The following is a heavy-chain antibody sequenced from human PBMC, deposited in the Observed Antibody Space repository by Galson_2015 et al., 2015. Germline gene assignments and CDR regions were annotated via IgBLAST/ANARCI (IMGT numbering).Heavy chain of an antibody. CDR2: IYYSGST. Sequence: ETLSLTCTVSGGSVSSGSYYWSWIRQPPGKGLEWIGYIYYSGSTNYNPSLKSRVTISVDTSKNQFSLKLSSVTAADTAVYYCASFTIFGVVIHDYWGQGTLVTVSS. D-gene: IGHD3-3*01. J-gene: IGHJ4*02. CDR3: ASFTIFGVVIHDY. CDR1: GGSVSSGSYY. V-gene: IGHV4-61*01.